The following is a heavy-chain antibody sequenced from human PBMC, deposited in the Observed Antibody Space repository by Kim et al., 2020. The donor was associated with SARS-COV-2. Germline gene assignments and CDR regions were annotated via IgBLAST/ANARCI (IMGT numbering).Heavy chain of an antibody. J-gene: IGHJ3*01. V-gene: IGHV3-30*04. CDR1: GFSFSKLA. CDR3: AKEEDAVDL. Sequence: GGSLRLSCVASGFSFSKLAMHWVRQAPGKGLEWVAVISYDGRNKSYVDSVKGRFTISRDNSKNTLSLQMNSLRPEDTAVYYCAKEEDAVDLCGQGTLDTVSS. CDR2: ISYDGRNK.